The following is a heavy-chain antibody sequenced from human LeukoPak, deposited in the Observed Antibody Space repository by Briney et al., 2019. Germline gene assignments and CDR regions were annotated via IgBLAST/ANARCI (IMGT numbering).Heavy chain of an antibody. CDR3: ARHEAQWNAFDI. D-gene: IGHD6-19*01. Sequence: SETLSLTCTVSGGSISSYYWSWIRQPPGKGLEWIGYIYYSGSTNYNPSLKSRVAISVDTSKNQFSLKLSSVTAADTAVYYCARHEAQWNAFDIWGQGTMVTVSS. V-gene: IGHV4-59*08. J-gene: IGHJ3*02. CDR1: GGSISSYY. CDR2: IYYSGST.